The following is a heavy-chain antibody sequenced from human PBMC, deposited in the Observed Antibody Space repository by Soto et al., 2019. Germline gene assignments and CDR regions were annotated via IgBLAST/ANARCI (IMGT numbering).Heavy chain of an antibody. D-gene: IGHD6-13*01. CDR1: GFTFSSYS. Sequence: SGGSLRLSCAASGFTFSSYSMNWVRQAPGRGLEWVSSISSSSSYIYYADSVKGRFTISRDNAKNSLYLQMNSLRAEDTAVYYCAGTVQQLVNWFDPWGQGTLVTVSS. CDR2: ISSSSSYI. CDR3: AGTVQQLVNWFDP. J-gene: IGHJ5*02. V-gene: IGHV3-21*01.